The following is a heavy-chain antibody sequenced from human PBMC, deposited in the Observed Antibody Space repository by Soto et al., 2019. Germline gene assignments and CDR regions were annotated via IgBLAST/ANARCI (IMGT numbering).Heavy chain of an antibody. CDR1: GFTFSTGA. V-gene: IGHV3-23*01. J-gene: IGHJ6*02. CDR2: ISVGGGAT. CDR3: AKIFDSGAYWGSDDYNFGMDV. Sequence: PGGSLRLSCAASGFTFSTGAMSWVRQAPGKGLEWVSYISVGGGATKYGDSVKGRFTTHRDNSQNTLYLEMNSLTAEDTAVYYCAKIFDSGAYWGSDDYNFGMDVWGQGTTVTVS. D-gene: IGHD2-15*01.